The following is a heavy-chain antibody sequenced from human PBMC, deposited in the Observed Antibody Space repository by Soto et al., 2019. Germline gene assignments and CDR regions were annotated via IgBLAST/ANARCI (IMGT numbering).Heavy chain of an antibody. CDR3: ARGATRDSSGWHFDH. CDR1: GGSISSTNW. CDR2: IYHSGST. V-gene: IGHV4-4*02. Sequence: SETLSLTCAVSGGSISSTNWWTWVRQPPGKGLEWIGEIYHSGSTNYNPSLKSRVSISVDKSKNQFSLKLNSVTAADTAAYYCARGATRDSSGWHFDHWGQGTLVTVSS. J-gene: IGHJ4*02. D-gene: IGHD6-19*01.